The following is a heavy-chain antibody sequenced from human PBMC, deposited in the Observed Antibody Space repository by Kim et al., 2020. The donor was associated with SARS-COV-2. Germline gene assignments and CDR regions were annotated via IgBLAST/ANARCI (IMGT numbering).Heavy chain of an antibody. V-gene: IGHV4-34*09. Sequence: NYNPTLRRRVTISVDPSKNQVSLELGSVTAADTAVYYCARVHSVSVWYFDLWGRGTLVTVSS. D-gene: IGHD2-8*01. J-gene: IGHJ2*01. CDR3: ARVHSVSVWYFDL.